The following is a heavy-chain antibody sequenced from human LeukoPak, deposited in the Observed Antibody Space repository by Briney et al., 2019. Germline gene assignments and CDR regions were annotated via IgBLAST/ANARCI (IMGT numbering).Heavy chain of an antibody. CDR2: ISAYNGNT. CDR1: GYTFTSYG. CDR3: ARSKYCSSTSCYGAIEWFDP. D-gene: IGHD2-2*01. V-gene: IGHV1-18*01. Sequence: ASEKVSCKASGYTFTSYGISWVRQAPGQGLEWMGWISAYNGNTNYAQKLQGRVTMTTDTSTSTAYMELRSLRSDDTAVYYCARSKYCSSTSCYGAIEWFDPWAREPWSPSPQ. J-gene: IGHJ5*02.